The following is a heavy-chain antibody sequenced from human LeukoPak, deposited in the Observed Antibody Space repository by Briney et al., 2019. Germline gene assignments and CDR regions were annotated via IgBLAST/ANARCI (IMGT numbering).Heavy chain of an antibody. J-gene: IGHJ4*02. V-gene: IGHV3-30*04. CDR2: ISYDGSNT. Sequence: GGSLRLSCAASGFTFSSFAIHWVRQAPGKGLEWVAVISYDGSNTYYADSVKGRFTISRDNSKNMLYLQMSGLRAEGTAVYYCARGSGGYPGYWGQGTLVTVSS. CDR3: ARGSGGYPGY. CDR1: GFTFSSFA. D-gene: IGHD6-19*01.